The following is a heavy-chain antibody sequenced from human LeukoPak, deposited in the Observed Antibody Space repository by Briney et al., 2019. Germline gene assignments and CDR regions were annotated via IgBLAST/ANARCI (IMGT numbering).Heavy chain of an antibody. D-gene: IGHD3-22*01. J-gene: IGHJ3*02. V-gene: IGHV4-59*01. CDR2: IYYSGST. CDR1: GGSISSYY. CDR3: ARLLDNDSSGYPDTFDM. Sequence: PSETLSLTCTVSGGSISSYYWSWTRQPPGKGLEWIGYIYYSGSTNYNPSLKSRVTISVDTSESNFSLKLTSVTAADTAVYYCARLLDNDSSGYPDTFDMWGQGTVVIVSS.